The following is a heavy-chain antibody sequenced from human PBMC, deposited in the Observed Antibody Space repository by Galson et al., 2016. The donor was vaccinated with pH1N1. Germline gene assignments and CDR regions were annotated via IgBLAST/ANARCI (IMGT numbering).Heavy chain of an antibody. J-gene: IGHJ1*01. Sequence: SLRLSCAASGLSVRNNYMNWVRQAPGKGLEWVSVIDSGGNSVYADSVKGRFTMPRDKSKNTVYLQMNSLTREDTAVYFCARPRIASPGALHHWGQGTRVTVSS. CDR2: IDSGGNS. CDR3: ARPRIASPGALHH. V-gene: IGHV3-66*02. CDR1: GLSVRNNY. D-gene: IGHD1-26*01.